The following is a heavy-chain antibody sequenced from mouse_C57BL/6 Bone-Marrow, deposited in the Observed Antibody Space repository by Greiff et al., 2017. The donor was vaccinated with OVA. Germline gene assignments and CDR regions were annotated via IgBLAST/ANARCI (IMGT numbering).Heavy chain of an antibody. D-gene: IGHD4-1*01. CDR2: IYPGDGDT. J-gene: IGHJ2*01. CDR3: ARSGPRDY. Sequence: QVQLQQSGPELVKPGASVKISCKASGYAFSSSWMNWVKQRPGKGLEWIGRIYPGDGDTNYNGKFKGKGTLTADKSSSTAFMQLSSLTSEDSAVYFCARSGPRDYWGQGTTLTVSS. V-gene: IGHV1-82*01. CDR1: GYAFSSSW.